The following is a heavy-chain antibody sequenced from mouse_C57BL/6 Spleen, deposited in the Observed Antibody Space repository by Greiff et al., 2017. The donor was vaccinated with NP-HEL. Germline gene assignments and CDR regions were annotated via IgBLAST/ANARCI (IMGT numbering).Heavy chain of an antibody. CDR3: ARGRLRRDYAKDY. D-gene: IGHD3-2*02. CDR2: ISDGGSYT. Sequence: EVQLVESGGGLVKPGGSLKLSCAASGFTFSSYAMSWVRQTPEKRLEWVANISDGGSYTYYPDNVKGRFTISRDNAKNNRYLQLGHLKSEDTAMYYCARGRLRRDYAKDYWGQGTSVTVSS. J-gene: IGHJ4*01. CDR1: GFTFSSYA. V-gene: IGHV5-4*01.